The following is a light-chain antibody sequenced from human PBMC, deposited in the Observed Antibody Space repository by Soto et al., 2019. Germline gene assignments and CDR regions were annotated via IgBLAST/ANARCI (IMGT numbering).Light chain of an antibody. J-gene: IGLJ3*02. Sequence: QSALTQPASVSGSPGQSITISCTGTSSDVGTYNYVSWYQQHPGKAPKLMIYEVSNRPSGVSNRFSGSKSGNTASLTISGLQAEDEADYYCNSYTGSSTWVFGGGTKPTVL. CDR2: EVS. CDR3: NSYTGSSTWV. CDR1: SSDVGTYNY. V-gene: IGLV2-14*01.